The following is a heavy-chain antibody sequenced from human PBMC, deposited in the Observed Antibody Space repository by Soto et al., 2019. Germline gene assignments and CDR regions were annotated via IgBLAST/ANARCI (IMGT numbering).Heavy chain of an antibody. D-gene: IGHD3-3*01. J-gene: IGHJ6*02. CDR3: ARDGAIFGVAVAHLDV. Sequence: PSETLSLTCTVSGGSISSYYWSWIRQPPGKGLEWIGYIYYSGSTNYNPSLKSRVTISVDTSKNQFSLKLSSVTAADTAVYYCARDGAIFGVAVAHLDVWGQGTTVTVSS. V-gene: IGHV4-59*01. CDR2: IYYSGST. CDR1: GGSISSYY.